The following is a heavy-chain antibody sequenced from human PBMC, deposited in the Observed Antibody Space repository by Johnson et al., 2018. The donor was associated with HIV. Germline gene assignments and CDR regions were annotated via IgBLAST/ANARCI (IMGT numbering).Heavy chain of an antibody. Sequence: QVQLVESGGGVVQPGRSLRLSCAASGFTFSSYGMHWVRQGPGKGLEWVAVIWYDGRNKYYADSVKGRFTISRDNSKNTLYLQMNSLRVEDTAVYYCAKEIFPGVVVVAATGEAAFDIWGQGTMVTVSS. CDR2: IWYDGRNK. V-gene: IGHV3-33*06. J-gene: IGHJ3*02. CDR1: GFTFSSYG. CDR3: AKEIFPGVVVVAATGEAAFDI. D-gene: IGHD2-15*01.